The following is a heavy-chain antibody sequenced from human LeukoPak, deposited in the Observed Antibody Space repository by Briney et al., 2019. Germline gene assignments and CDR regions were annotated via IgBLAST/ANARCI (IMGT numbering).Heavy chain of an antibody. CDR3: ARDRAYYYGSGINWFDP. J-gene: IGHJ5*02. CDR2: ISSSSSYI. D-gene: IGHD3-10*01. V-gene: IGHV3-21*01. CDR1: GFTFSSYS. Sequence: GGSLRLSCAASGFTFSSYSMNWVRQAPGKGLEWVSSISSSSSYIYYADSVKGRFTISRDNAKSSLYLQMNSLRAEDTAVYYCARDRAYYYGSGINWFDPWGQGTLVTVSS.